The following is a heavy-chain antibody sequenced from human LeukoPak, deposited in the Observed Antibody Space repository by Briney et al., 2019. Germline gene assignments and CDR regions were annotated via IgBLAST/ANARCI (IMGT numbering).Heavy chain of an antibody. V-gene: IGHV3-53*01. CDR2: IYSGGRT. D-gene: IGHD3-10*01. J-gene: IGHJ3*02. CDR1: GFIVSSNY. Sequence: GGSLRLSCAASGFIVSSNYMSWVRQAPGKGLEWVSVIYSGGRTYYADSVKGRFTISRDNSRNTLYLQMNSLRAEDTAVYYCARGLGRELDGAFDIWDQGTMVTVSS. CDR3: ARGLGRELDGAFDI.